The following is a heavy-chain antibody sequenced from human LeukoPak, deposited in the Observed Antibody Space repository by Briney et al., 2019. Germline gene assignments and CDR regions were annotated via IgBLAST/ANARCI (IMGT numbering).Heavy chain of an antibody. CDR3: ARGLAGAYRIVDV. D-gene: IGHD6-19*01. CDR1: GFTFNTYW. Sequence: PGGSLRLSCVASGFTFNTYWIHWVRQGPGKGLVWVSLTSADGTTTTYANSVKGRFTVSRDNARNTLYLQMNSLRGEDAAVYYCARGLAGAYRIVDVWGQGTTVTVS. V-gene: IGHV3-74*01. CDR2: TSADGTTT. J-gene: IGHJ6*02.